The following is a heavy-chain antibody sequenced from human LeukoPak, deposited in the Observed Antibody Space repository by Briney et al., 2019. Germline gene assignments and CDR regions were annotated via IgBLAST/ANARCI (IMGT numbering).Heavy chain of an antibody. CDR2: IKQDGSEK. CDR1: GFTFSSYW. D-gene: IGHD6-13*01. Sequence: GGSLRLSCAASGFTFSSYWMSWVRQAPGKGLEWVTNIKQDGSEKYYVDSVKGRFTISRDNAKNSLYLQMNSLRAEDTAVYYCARGTIAAAGYYYFDYWGQGTQVTVSS. J-gene: IGHJ4*02. CDR3: ARGTIAAAGYYYFDY. V-gene: IGHV3-7*04.